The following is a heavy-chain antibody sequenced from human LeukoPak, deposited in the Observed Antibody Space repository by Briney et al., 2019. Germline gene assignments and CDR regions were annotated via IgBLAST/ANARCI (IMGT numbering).Heavy chain of an antibody. CDR1: GFTIASYA. V-gene: IGHV3-23*01. CDR2: ITGSGDTT. Sequence: PGGSLRLSCAASGFTIASYAMRWVRQAPGKGLEWVSSITGSGDTTYYADSVRGRFTISRDNSKNTLYLQMNSLRAEDTALYYCADSNYWYPVDYWGQGTLVTVSS. D-gene: IGHD4-11*01. CDR3: ADSNYWYPVDY. J-gene: IGHJ4*02.